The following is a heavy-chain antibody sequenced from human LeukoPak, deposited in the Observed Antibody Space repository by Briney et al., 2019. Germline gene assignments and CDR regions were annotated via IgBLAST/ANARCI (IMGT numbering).Heavy chain of an antibody. Sequence: SETLSLTCTVSGGSVSSGSYYWSWIRQPPGKGLEWIGYIYYSGSTNYNPSLKSRVTISVDTSKNQFSLKLSSVTAADTAVYYCASTYYYDSSGYPPGAFDIWGQGTMVTVSS. CDR2: IYYSGST. CDR3: ASTYYYDSSGYPPGAFDI. CDR1: GGSVSSGSYY. D-gene: IGHD3-22*01. J-gene: IGHJ3*02. V-gene: IGHV4-61*01.